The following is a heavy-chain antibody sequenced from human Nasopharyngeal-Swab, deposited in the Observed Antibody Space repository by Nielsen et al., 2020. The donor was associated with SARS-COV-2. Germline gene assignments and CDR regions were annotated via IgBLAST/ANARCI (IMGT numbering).Heavy chain of an antibody. CDR3: ARTYYYDSSGPEYFQH. J-gene: IGHJ1*01. CDR1: GYSFTSYW. Sequence: GESLKISCQGSGYSFTSYWIGWVRQIPGKGLEWIGIIYPGDSDTRYSPSFQGQVTISADKSISTAYLQWSSLKASDTAMYYCARTYYYDSSGPEYFQHWGQGTLVTVSS. CDR2: IYPGDSDT. V-gene: IGHV5-51*01. D-gene: IGHD3-22*01.